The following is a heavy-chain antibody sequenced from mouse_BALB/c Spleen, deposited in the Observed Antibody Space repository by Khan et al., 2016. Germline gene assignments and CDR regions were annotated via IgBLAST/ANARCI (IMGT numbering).Heavy chain of an antibody. CDR2: IDPFNGDT. CDR1: GYSFTAYY. D-gene: IGHD3-3*01. Sequence: VQLQQSGPELMKPGASVRISCKASGYSFTAYYIHWVKQSHGKSLEWIGYIDPFNGDTSYHQKFRGKAPLTVDKSSTTAYMHLSSLASEDSAVHYCARGGLNYYAMDYWGLGTSVTVSS. V-gene: IGHV1S135*01. J-gene: IGHJ4*01. CDR3: ARGGLNYYAMDY.